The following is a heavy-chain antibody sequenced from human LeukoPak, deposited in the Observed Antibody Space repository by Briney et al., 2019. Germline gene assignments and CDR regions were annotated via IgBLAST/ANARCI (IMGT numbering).Heavy chain of an antibody. D-gene: IGHD3-10*01. Sequence: PGGSLRLSCVASGFTFSGAWMHWVRRAPGKGLVWVSRINNDGSYTKYADSVKGRLTISRDNAKNTLYLQMNNLRVEDTAVYYCARVSGPGMNEYFHLWGQGTLVTVSS. CDR3: ARVSGPGMNEYFHL. J-gene: IGHJ1*01. CDR1: GFTFSGAW. CDR2: INNDGSYT. V-gene: IGHV3-74*01.